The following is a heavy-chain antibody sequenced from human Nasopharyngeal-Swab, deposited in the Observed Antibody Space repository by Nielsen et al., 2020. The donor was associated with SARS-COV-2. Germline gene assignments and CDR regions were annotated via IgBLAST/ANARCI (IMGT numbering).Heavy chain of an antibody. V-gene: IGHV1-2*06. Sequence: ASVKVFCKASGYTFTGYYMHWVRQAPGQGLEWMGRINPNSGGTNYAQKFQGRVTMTRDTSISTAYMELSRLRSDDTAVYYCARSVAGTTHYYYYGMDVWGQGTTVTVSS. CDR2: INPNSGGT. CDR1: GYTFTGYY. CDR3: ARSVAGTTHYYYYGMDV. D-gene: IGHD6-19*01. J-gene: IGHJ6*02.